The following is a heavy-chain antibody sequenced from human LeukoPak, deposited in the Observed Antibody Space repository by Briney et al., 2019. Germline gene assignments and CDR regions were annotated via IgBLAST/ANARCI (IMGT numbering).Heavy chain of an antibody. Sequence: SETLSLTCAVYGGSFSGYYWSWIRQPPGKGLEWIGEINHSGSTNYNPSLKSRVTISVDTSKNQFSLKLSSVTAADTAVYYCARGLSYSTRNWFDPWGQGTLVTVSS. J-gene: IGHJ5*02. CDR1: GGSFSGYY. D-gene: IGHD6-13*01. CDR2: INHSGST. CDR3: ARGLSYSTRNWFDP. V-gene: IGHV4-34*01.